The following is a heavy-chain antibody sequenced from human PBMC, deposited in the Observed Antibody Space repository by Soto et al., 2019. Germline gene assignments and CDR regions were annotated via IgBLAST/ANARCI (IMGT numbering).Heavy chain of an antibody. V-gene: IGHV3-9*01. J-gene: IGHJ4*02. CDR3: AKDHDEDSGFDLDYMNY. CDR1: GFNFDDYA. D-gene: IGHD5-12*01. Sequence: EVQLVESGGGLXXXXXXXRLSCAASGFNFDDYAMHWVRQAPGKNMEWVSGISWEGGSVGYADSVKDRFTISRANAKNALYLEMNGLRSEDTALYYCAKDHDEDSGFDLDYMNYWGQGTLGTVSS. CDR2: ISWEGGSV.